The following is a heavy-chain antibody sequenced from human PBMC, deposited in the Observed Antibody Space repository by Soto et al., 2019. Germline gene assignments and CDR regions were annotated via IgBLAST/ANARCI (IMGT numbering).Heavy chain of an antibody. V-gene: IGHV1-24*01. CDR3: ATGQGCYYDSSGYYGGQWCV. Sequence: ASVKVSCKVSGYTLTELSMHWVRQAPGKGLEWMGGFDPEDGETIYAQKFQGRVTMTEDTSTDTAYMELSSLRSEDTAVYYCATGQGCYYDSSGYYGGQWCVWGQGTTVTVSS. CDR2: FDPEDGET. CDR1: GYTLTELS. D-gene: IGHD3-22*01. J-gene: IGHJ6*02.